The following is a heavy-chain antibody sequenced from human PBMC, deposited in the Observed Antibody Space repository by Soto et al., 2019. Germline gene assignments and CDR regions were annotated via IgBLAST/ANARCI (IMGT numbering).Heavy chain of an antibody. Sequence: QVQLVESGGGVVQPGRSLRLSCAASGFTFSSYGMHWVRQAPGKGLEWVAVIWFDGSNKFYADSVKGRFTISRDNSKNTVYLQMSSLRDEDSAAYYCATTGPYWGQGTLVTVSS. J-gene: IGHJ4*02. CDR1: GFTFSSYG. V-gene: IGHV3-33*01. CDR2: IWFDGSNK. CDR3: ATTGPY.